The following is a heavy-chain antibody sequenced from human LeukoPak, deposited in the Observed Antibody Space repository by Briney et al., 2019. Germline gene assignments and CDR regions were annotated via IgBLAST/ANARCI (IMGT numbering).Heavy chain of an antibody. Sequence: PSETLSLTCTVSGGSISSSSYYWGWIRQPPGKGLERIGSIYYSGSTYYNPSLKSRVTISVDTSKNQFSLKLSSVTAADTAVYYCASTVVTPDAFDIWGQGTMVTVSS. CDR2: IYYSGST. CDR3: ASTVVTPDAFDI. D-gene: IGHD4-23*01. V-gene: IGHV4-39*01. J-gene: IGHJ3*02. CDR1: GGSISSSSYY.